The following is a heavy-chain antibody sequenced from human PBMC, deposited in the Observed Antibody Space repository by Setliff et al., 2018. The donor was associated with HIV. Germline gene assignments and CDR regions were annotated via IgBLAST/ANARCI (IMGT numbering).Heavy chain of an antibody. D-gene: IGHD5-18*01. CDR2: IYYSGST. Sequence: SETLSLTCTVSSGSISSSSYYWGWIRQPPGKGLEWIGSIYYSGSTYYNPSLKSRVTMSVDTSKNHFSLKLSSVTAADTAVYYCARDLSGYSYGSYYYYMDVWGKGTTVTVSS. CDR1: SGSISSSSYY. V-gene: IGHV4-39*07. CDR3: ARDLSGYSYGSYYYYMDV. J-gene: IGHJ6*03.